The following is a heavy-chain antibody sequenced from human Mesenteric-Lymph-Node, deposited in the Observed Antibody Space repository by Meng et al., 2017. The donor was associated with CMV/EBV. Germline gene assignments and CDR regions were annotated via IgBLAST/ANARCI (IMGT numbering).Heavy chain of an antibody. CDR2: IRYDGSNK. D-gene: IGHD5-12*01. CDR1: GFTFSSYA. V-gene: IGHV3-30*02. J-gene: IGHJ4*02. Sequence: GESLKISCAASGFTFSSYAMRWVRQAPGKGLEWVAFIRYDGSNKYYADSVKGRFTISRDNSKNTLYLQMNSLRAEDTAVYYCAKNPLSTMGYVFDYWGQGTLVTVSS. CDR3: AKNPLSTMGYVFDY.